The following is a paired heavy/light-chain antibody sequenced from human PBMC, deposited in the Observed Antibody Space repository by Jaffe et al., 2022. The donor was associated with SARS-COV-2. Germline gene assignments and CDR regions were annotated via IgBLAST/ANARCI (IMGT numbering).Heavy chain of an antibody. CDR1: GHTLTELI. V-gene: IGHV1-24*01. J-gene: IGHJ6*03. CDR2: FDPEDGET. D-gene: IGHD4-17*01. Sequence: QVHLVQSGAEVKKPGASVKVSCKVAGHTLTELIMHWVRQAPGKGLEWMGGFDPEDGETNSPQKFQGRVIMAADTSTGTAYMELSSLRSEDTAVYYCATTTVVASYYYMDVWGEGTPVTVSS. CDR3: ATTTVVASYYYMDV.
Light chain of an antibody. J-gene: IGKJ5*01. CDR1: QDINNY. V-gene: IGKV1-33*01. CDR2: DAS. Sequence: DIQMTQSPSSLSASVGDRVTITCQASQDINNYLNWYQQRPGKAPKLLIYDASNLKIGVPSRFSGSGSGTDFTFTISGLQPEDVATYYCQQYDNLPPSITFGQGTRLEIK. CDR3: QQYDNLPPSIT.